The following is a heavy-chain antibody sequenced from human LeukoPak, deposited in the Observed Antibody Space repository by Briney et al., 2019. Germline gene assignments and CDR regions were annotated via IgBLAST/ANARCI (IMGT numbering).Heavy chain of an antibody. CDR3: ARESILTGNFDY. Sequence: PSETLSLTCTVSGGSISSSYWTWIRQPPGKGLEWIGYIYYSGNTNYNPSLKSRVTISVDTSKSQFSLKLSSVTAADTAVYYCARESILTGNFDYWGQGTLVTVPS. CDR2: IYYSGNT. D-gene: IGHD1-14*01. CDR1: GGSISSSY. V-gene: IGHV4-59*01. J-gene: IGHJ4*02.